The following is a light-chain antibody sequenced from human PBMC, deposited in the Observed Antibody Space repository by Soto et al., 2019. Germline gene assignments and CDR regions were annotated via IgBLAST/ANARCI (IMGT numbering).Light chain of an antibody. CDR2: DAS. J-gene: IGKJ1*01. CDR3: QQRSDWPWT. CDR1: QSVGGTF. Sequence: PGESATLSCRASQSVGGTFLAWYQRKPGQSPRLLIFDASIRATGVPDRFSGSGSGTDFTLTISRLEPEDFAVYYCQQRSDWPWTFGQGTKVDI. V-gene: IGKV3D-20*02.